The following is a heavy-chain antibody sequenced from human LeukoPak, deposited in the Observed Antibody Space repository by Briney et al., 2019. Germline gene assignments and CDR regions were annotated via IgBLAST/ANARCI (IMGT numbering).Heavy chain of an antibody. CDR3: AASPTPLDFQGIAVASTSYYYYMDV. D-gene: IGHD6-19*01. CDR1: GGTFSSYA. V-gene: IGHV1-69*13. J-gene: IGHJ6*03. CDR2: IIPIFGTA. Sequence: SVKVSCKASGGTFSSYAISWVRQAPGQGLEWMGGIIPIFGTANYTQKFQGRVTITADESTSTAYMELSSLRSEDTAVYYCAASPTPLDFQGIAVASTSYYYYMDVWGKGTTVTVSS.